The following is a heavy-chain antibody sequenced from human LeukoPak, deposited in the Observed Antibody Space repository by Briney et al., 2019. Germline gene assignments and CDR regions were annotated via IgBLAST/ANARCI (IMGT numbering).Heavy chain of an antibody. CDR3: AKDHGMITFGGVIVPEYYFDY. D-gene: IGHD3-16*02. CDR1: GFTFSSYA. V-gene: IGHV3-23*01. CDR2: ISGSGGST. Sequence: GGSLRLSCAASGFTFSSYAMSWVRQAPGKGLEWVSAISGSGGSTYYADSVKGRFTISRDNSKNTLYLQMNSLRAEDTAVYYCAKDHGMITFGGVIVPEYYFDYWGQGTLVTVSS. J-gene: IGHJ4*02.